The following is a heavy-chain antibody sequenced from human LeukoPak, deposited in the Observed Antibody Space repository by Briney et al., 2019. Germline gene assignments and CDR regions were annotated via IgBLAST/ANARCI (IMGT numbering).Heavy chain of an antibody. J-gene: IGHJ5*02. CDR1: GFTFSSYS. D-gene: IGHD6-19*01. V-gene: IGHV3-21*01. Sequence: TGGSLRLSCAASGFTFSSYSMNWVRQAPGKGLEWVSSISSSSSYIYYADSVKGRFTISRDNAKNSLYLQMNSLRAEDTAVYYCAILAVAGTNWFDPWGQGTLVTVSS. CDR2: ISSSSSYI. CDR3: AILAVAGTNWFDP.